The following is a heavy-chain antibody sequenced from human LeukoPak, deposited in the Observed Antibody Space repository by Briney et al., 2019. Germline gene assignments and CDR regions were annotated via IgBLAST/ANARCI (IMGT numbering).Heavy chain of an antibody. V-gene: IGHV1-18*01. Sequence: GASVKVSCKASGYTFTSYGISGVRQAPGQGLEWMGWISAYNGNTNYAQKLQGRVTMTTDTSTSTAYMELRSLRSDDTAVYYCAREAGSTPDYYYGMDVWGQGTTVTVSS. CDR2: ISAYNGNT. J-gene: IGHJ6*02. CDR3: AREAGSTPDYYYGMDV. CDR1: GYTFTSYG. D-gene: IGHD4-23*01.